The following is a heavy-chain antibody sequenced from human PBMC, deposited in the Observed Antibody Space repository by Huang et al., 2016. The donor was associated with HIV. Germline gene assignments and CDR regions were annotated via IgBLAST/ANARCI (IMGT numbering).Heavy chain of an antibody. Sequence: QVQLVQSGAEVKNPGASVRVSCKASGYTFTDANIHLVRQAPGQGLEWMGWSNPKGGCTIYAQRFQGRITMTRDTTISTVHMDLRRIQSDDTAVYFCARDWSFGSSTSPADWGQGTLVTVSS. CDR2: SNPKGGCT. CDR1: GYTFTDAN. D-gene: IGHD6-6*01. J-gene: IGHJ4*02. CDR3: ARDWSFGSSTSPAD. V-gene: IGHV1-2*02.